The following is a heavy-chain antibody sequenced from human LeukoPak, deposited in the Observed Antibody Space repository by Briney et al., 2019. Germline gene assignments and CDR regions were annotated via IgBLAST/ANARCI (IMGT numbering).Heavy chain of an antibody. J-gene: IGHJ4*02. Sequence: SETLSLTCTVSGGSISSYYWSWIRQPPGKGLELIGYIYYSGSTNYNPSLKIQVTISVDTSKNQFSLKLSSVTAADTAVYYCAGHYYDSSGYYYRDYWGQGTLVTVSS. D-gene: IGHD3-22*01. V-gene: IGHV4-59*01. CDR2: IYYSGST. CDR3: AGHYYDSSGYYYRDY. CDR1: GGSISSYY.